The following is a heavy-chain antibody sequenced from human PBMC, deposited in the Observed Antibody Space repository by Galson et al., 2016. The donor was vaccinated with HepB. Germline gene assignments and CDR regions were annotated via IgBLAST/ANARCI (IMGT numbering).Heavy chain of an antibody. CDR2: VNPDSGDT. V-gene: IGHV1-2*02. CDR3: ASELGSGWKGERWMDV. CDR1: GYTFSGYY. Sequence: SVKVSCKASGYTFSGYYIHWVRQAPGQGLECMGWVNPDSGDTHYAQKFQGRVTMTSDTTISTASMELGRLKNDDTAVYYCASELGSGWKGERWMDVWGQGTTVTVSS. D-gene: IGHD6-19*01. J-gene: IGHJ6*02.